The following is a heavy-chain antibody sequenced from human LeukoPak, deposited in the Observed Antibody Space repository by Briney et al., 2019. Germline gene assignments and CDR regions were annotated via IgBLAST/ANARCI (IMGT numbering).Heavy chain of an antibody. Sequence: GGSLRLSCAASGFTFSSYAMNWVRQAPGKGLEWVGRIKSKTDGGTTDYAAPVKGRFTISRDDSKNTLYLQMNSLKTEDTAVYYCTTDIHDILTGYMDDYWGQGTLVTVSS. CDR1: GFTFSSYA. V-gene: IGHV3-15*01. CDR3: TTDIHDILTGYMDDY. J-gene: IGHJ4*02. D-gene: IGHD3-9*01. CDR2: IKSKTDGGTT.